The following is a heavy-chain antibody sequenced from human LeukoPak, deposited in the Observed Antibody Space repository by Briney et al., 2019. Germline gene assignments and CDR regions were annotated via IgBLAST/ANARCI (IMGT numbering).Heavy chain of an antibody. CDR1: GGSISSYY. CDR3: ARGRDGRTWACSGGSCYSSRGEYFQH. V-gene: IGHV4-59*12. Sequence: SSETLSLTCTVSGGSISSYYWSWIRQPPGKGLEWIGYIYYSGSTHYNPSLKSRVAISVDTSKNQFSLKLSSVTAADTAVYYCARGRDGRTWACSGGSCYSSRGEYFQHWGQGTLVTVSS. D-gene: IGHD2-15*01. J-gene: IGHJ1*01. CDR2: IYYSGST.